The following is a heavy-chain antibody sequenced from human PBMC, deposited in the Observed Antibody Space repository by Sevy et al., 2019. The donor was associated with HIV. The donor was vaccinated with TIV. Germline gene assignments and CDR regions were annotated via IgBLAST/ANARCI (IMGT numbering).Heavy chain of an antibody. D-gene: IGHD2-21*01. Sequence: SETLSLTCSVSGGSISRNSYDWGWIRQPPGKGLEWIGSIFYSGNTYYATSLRSRVTISVDTSKNQFSLNLSSVTDADTAVYYCARHGGLVDRVFDFWGQGTLVTVSS. CDR3: ARHGGLVDRVFDF. CDR1: GGSISRNSYD. J-gene: IGHJ4*02. V-gene: IGHV4-39*01. CDR2: IFYSGNT.